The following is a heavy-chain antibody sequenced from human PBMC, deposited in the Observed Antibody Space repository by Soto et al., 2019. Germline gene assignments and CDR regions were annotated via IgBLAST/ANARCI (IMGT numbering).Heavy chain of an antibody. J-gene: IGHJ4*02. CDR2: ISAYNGNT. CDR3: ARDLPPVDY. V-gene: IGHV1-18*01. CDR1: GYTFSSYH. Sequence: QIQLVQSGAEVKKPGASVKVSCKASGYTFSSYHITWVRQAPGQGLEWMGWISAYNGNTNYAQNLQGRVTMTTDPSTSTAYMELRSLRSDDTAVYYCARDLPPVDYWGQGTWSPSPQ.